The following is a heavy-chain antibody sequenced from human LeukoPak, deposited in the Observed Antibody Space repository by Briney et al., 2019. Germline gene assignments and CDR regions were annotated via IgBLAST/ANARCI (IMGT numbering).Heavy chain of an antibody. V-gene: IGHV3-66*01. CDR2: IYSGGST. D-gene: IGHD6-6*01. CDR3: ARERGRGQVSPYFDY. J-gene: IGHJ4*02. Sequence: GGSLRLSCAASGFTVSSNYMSWVRQAPGKGLEWVSVIYSGGSTYYADSVKGRFTISRDNSKNTLYLQVNSLRADDTAVYYCARERGRGQVSPYFDYWGQGTLVTVSS. CDR1: GFTVSSNY.